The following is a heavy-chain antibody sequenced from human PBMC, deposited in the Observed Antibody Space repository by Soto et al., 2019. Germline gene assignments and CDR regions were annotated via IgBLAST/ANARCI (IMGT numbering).Heavy chain of an antibody. CDR2: LNPNSGGT. V-gene: IGHV1-2*02. Sequence: GASVKVSCKASGYTFTGYYMHGVRQAPGQGLERMGWLNPNSGGTNYAQKFQGRVTITADKSTSTAYMELSSLRSEDTAVYYCARDDWGYYGMDVWGQGTTVTVSS. CDR1: GYTFTGYY. CDR3: ARDDWGYYGMDV. D-gene: IGHD3-16*01. J-gene: IGHJ6*02.